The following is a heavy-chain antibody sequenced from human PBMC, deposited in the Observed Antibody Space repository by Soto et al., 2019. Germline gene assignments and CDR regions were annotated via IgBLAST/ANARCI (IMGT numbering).Heavy chain of an antibody. V-gene: IGHV3-11*06. D-gene: IGHD6-13*01. J-gene: IGHJ4*02. Sequence: QVQLVESGGGLVKPGGSLRLSCAASGFTFSDYYMSWIRQAPGKGLEWVSYISSSSSYTNYADSVKGRFTISRDNAKNSLYLQMNSLRAEDTAVYYCARDRKAAAGTGGLIDYWGQGTLVTVSS. CDR3: ARDRKAAAGTGGLIDY. CDR2: ISSSSSYT. CDR1: GFTFSDYY.